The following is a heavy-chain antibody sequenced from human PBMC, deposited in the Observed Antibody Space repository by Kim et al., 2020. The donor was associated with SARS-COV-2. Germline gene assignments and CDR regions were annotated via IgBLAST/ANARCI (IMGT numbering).Heavy chain of an antibody. Sequence: SDTLSLTCAVYGGSFSGYYWSWIRQPPGKGLEWIGEINHSGSTNYNPSLKSRVTISVDTSKNQFSLKLSSVTAADTAVYYCARARGYSYGYGLMGGYWGQGTLVTVSS. CDR3: ARARGYSYGYGLMGGY. CDR1: GGSFSGYY. V-gene: IGHV4-34*01. CDR2: INHSGST. D-gene: IGHD5-18*01. J-gene: IGHJ4*02.